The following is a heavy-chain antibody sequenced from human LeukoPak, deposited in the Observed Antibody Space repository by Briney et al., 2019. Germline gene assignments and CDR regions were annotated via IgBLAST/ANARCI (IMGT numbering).Heavy chain of an antibody. CDR3: ARLLRYYDSSGYYGVIGFDY. J-gene: IGHJ4*02. CDR2: IYYSGST. CDR1: GGSISSSSYY. D-gene: IGHD3-22*01. V-gene: IGHV4-39*07. Sequence: SETLSLTCTVSGGSISSSSYYWGWIRQPPGKGLEWIGSIYYSGSTYYNPSLKSRVTISVDTSKNQFSLKLSSVTAADTAVYYCARLLRYYDSSGYYGVIGFDYWGQGTLVTVSS.